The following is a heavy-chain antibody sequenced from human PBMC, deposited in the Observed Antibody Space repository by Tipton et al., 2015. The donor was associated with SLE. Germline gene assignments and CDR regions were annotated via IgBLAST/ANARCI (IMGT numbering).Heavy chain of an antibody. CDR3: ARALPPYYYYGIDV. D-gene: IGHD2-15*01. CDR2: VYHSGGA. CDR1: GASISGSNW. J-gene: IGHJ6*04. Sequence: SLRLSCTLSGASISGSNWWTWVRQPPGEGLEWIGDVYHSGGANYNPSLKSRVTISVDKSKNQFSLNLSSVTAADTAVYFCARALPPYYYYGIDVWGEGTTVTVSS. V-gene: IGHV4-4*01.